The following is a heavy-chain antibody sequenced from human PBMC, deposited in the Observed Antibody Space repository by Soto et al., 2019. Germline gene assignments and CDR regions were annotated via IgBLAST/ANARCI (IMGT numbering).Heavy chain of an antibody. CDR2: VSATAGTT. J-gene: IGHJ4*02. CDR1: GFTFSTYA. V-gene: IGHV3-23*01. CDR3: AKDRLAGGFDY. Sequence: GGSPRLLFATSGFTFSTYALNLVRQAPGKGLEWVSLVSATAGTTYYTDSVKGRFTISRDNSRNTVYLRMNSLRADDTAVYYCAKDRLAGGFDYWGQGTLVTVSS. D-gene: IGHD3-16*01.